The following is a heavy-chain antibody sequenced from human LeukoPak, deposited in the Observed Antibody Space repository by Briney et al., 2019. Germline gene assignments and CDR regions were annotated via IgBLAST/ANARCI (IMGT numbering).Heavy chain of an antibody. CDR3: ARTREQWQVLDY. CDR1: GFTFSSYA. CDR2: ISGSGGSI. V-gene: IGHV3-23*01. Sequence: PGRSLRLSCAASGFTFSSYAMNWVRQAPGKGLEWVSGISGSGGSIFYADSVKGRFTVSRDNSKNMVYLQMNSLRDEDTAVYYCARTREQWQVLDYWGQGTLVTVSS. D-gene: IGHD6-19*01. J-gene: IGHJ4*02.